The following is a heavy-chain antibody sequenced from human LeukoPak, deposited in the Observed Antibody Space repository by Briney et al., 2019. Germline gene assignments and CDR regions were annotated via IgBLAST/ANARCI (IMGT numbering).Heavy chain of an antibody. CDR2: INHSGST. Sequence: KPSETRSLTCAVYGGSFSGYYWSWIRQPPGKGLEWIGEINHSGSTNYNPSLKSRVTISVDTSKNQFSLKLSSVTAADTAVYYCARFTAGSGSHQSIDYWGQGTLVTVSS. CDR3: ARFTAGSGSHQSIDY. CDR1: GGSFSGYY. D-gene: IGHD1-26*01. V-gene: IGHV4-34*01. J-gene: IGHJ4*02.